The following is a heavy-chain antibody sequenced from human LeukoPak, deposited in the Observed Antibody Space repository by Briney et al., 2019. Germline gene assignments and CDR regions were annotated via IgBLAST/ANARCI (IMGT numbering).Heavy chain of an antibody. CDR3: HTKVRLDY. V-gene: IGHV3-66*01. Sequence: PGGSLRLSCAASGFTVSNNYMTWVRQAPGKGLEWVSVIYSGGSAYYADSVKGRFTISRDNSKNTLYLQMNSLRAEDTALYYCHTKVRLDYWGRGTLVTVSS. CDR1: GFTVSNNY. CDR2: IYSGGSA. D-gene: IGHD4-11*01. J-gene: IGHJ4*02.